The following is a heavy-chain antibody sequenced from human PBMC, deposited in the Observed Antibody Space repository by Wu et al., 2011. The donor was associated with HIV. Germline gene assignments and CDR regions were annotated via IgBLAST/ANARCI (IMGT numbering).Heavy chain of an antibody. D-gene: IGHD1-26*01. CDR1: GGTFSRYA. CDR2: IIPLFGTP. CDR3: ARAVLVGATTLLNYFDP. V-gene: IGHV1-69*15. Sequence: QVQLVQSGAEVKKPGSSVKVSCKASGGTFSRYAISWVRQAPGQGLEWMGRIIPLFGTPNYAKKFQGRVTITADESTNTAYMEVSSLRSEDTAVYYCARAVLVGATTLLNYFDPWGQGTLVTVS. J-gene: IGHJ5*02.